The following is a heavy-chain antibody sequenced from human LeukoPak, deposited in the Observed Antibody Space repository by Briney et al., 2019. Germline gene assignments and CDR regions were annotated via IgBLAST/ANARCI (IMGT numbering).Heavy chain of an antibody. J-gene: IGHJ3*02. D-gene: IGHD1-26*01. CDR3: ARTPSIVGVPIAFDI. V-gene: IGHV4-59*08. CDR2: IYYSGST. CDR1: GGSISSYY. Sequence: SETLSLTCSVSGGSISSYYWSWIRQPPGKGLEWIGYIYYSGSTNYNPSLKSRVTISVDTSKNQFSLKLSSVTAADTAVYYCARTPSIVGVPIAFDIWGQGTMVTVSS.